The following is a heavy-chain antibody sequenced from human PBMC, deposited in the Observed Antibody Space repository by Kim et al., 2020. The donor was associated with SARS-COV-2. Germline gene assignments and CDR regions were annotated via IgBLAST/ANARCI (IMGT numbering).Heavy chain of an antibody. J-gene: IGHJ6*02. CDR2: ISGSGGST. CDR3: AKNLVVEWLRSRYYYSGMDA. V-gene: IGHV3-23*01. Sequence: GGSLRLSCAASGFTFSSYAMSWVRQAPGKGLECVSAISGSGGSTYYADSVKGRFTISRDNSKNTLYLQINSLRAEDTAVYYCAKNLVVEWLRSRYYYSGMDAWGQGTPVSVSS. D-gene: IGHD5-12*01. CDR1: GFTFSSYA.